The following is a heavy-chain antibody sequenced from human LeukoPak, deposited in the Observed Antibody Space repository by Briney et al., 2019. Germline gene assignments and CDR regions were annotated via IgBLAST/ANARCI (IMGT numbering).Heavy chain of an antibody. J-gene: IGHJ4*02. CDR1: GFTFSSYA. CDR2: ISYDGSDK. CDR3: ARDKGMASDY. D-gene: IGHD5-24*01. Sequence: GGSLRLSCAASGFTFSSYAMHWVRQAPGKGLEWVAVISYDGSDKYYADSVKGRFTISRDNAKNTLYLQMNSLRAEDTAVYYCARDKGMASDYWGQGTLVTVSS. V-gene: IGHV3-30-3*01.